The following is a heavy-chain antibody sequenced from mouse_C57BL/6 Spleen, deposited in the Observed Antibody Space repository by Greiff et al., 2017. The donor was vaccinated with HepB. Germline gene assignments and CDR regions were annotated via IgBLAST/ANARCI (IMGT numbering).Heavy chain of an antibody. Sequence: VQLQQPGAELVMPGASVKLSCKASGYTFTSYWMHWVKQRPGQGLEWIGEIDPSDSYTNYNQKFKGKSTLTVDKSSSTAYMQLSSLTSEDSAVYYCARGYDYDGAYWGQGTLVTVSA. J-gene: IGHJ3*01. CDR2: IDPSDSYT. V-gene: IGHV1-69*01. D-gene: IGHD2-4*01. CDR1: GYTFTSYW. CDR3: ARGYDYDGAY.